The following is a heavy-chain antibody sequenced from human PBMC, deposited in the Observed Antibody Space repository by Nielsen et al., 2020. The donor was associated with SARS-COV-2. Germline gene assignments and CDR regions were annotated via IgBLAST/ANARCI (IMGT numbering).Heavy chain of an antibody. D-gene: IGHD2-15*01. CDR1: GFTFSSYA. CDR2: ISGSGGSP. Sequence: GESLKISCAASGFTFSSYAMNWVRQAPGKGLEWVSGISGSGGSPYHADSVKGRFTISRDNSKNTLYLQMNSLRAEDTAIYYCAKSQRVVLVDDDMDVWGKGTTVIVSS. V-gene: IGHV3-23*01. J-gene: IGHJ6*03. CDR3: AKSQRVVLVDDDMDV.